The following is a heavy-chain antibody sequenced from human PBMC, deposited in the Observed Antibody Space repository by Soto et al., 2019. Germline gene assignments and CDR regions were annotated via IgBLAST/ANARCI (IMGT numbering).Heavy chain of an antibody. D-gene: IGHD4-17*01. CDR1: GFTFSSYW. V-gene: IGHV3-7*01. Sequence: GGSLRLSCAASGFTFSSYWMSWVRQAPGKGLEWVANIKQDGSEKCYVDSVKGRFTISRDNAKNSLYLQMNSLRAEDTAVYYCARLGTTVTTYAFDIWGQGTMVTVSS. CDR3: ARLGTTVTTYAFDI. J-gene: IGHJ3*02. CDR2: IKQDGSEK.